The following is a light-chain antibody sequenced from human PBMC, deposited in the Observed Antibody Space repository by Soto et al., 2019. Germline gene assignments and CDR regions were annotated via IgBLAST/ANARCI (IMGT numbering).Light chain of an antibody. Sequence: AIQMIQSPSSLSASVGDRVTITCRASEDIRKELSWYQQKPGKAPNVLIYGASSSQSGVPSRFSGSGSGTDLTLTISSLQPEDFATYYCLQDHNYPRTFGQGTKVEVK. CDR3: LQDHNYPRT. J-gene: IGKJ1*01. CDR2: GAS. V-gene: IGKV1-6*01. CDR1: EDIRKE.